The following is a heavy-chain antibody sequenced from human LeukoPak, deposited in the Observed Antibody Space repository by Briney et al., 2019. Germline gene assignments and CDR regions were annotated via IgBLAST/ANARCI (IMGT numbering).Heavy chain of an antibody. V-gene: IGHV3-9*01. Sequence: GGSLRLSCAASGFSFDDCAVHWVRQAPGKGLEWVSGISWNSGTIGYADSVRGRFTISRDNAKNSLYLQMNSLRTEDTALYYCSKAFSDGTDSWGQGTLVTVSS. CDR2: ISWNSGTI. CDR1: GFSFDDCA. CDR3: SKAFSDGTDS. J-gene: IGHJ4*02.